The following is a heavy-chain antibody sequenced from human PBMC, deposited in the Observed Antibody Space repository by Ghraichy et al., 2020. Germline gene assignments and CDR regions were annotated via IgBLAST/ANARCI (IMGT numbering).Heavy chain of an antibody. D-gene: IGHD3-10*01. J-gene: IGHJ5*02. CDR3: AHSAPRTYYYGSGSGYNWFDP. V-gene: IGHV2-5*02. Sequence: SGPTLVKPTQTLTLTCTFSGFSLSTSGVRVGWIRQPPGKALEWLALIYWDDDKRYSPSLKSRLTITKDTSKNQVVLTMTNMDPVDTATYYCAHSAPRTYYYGSGSGYNWFDPWGQGTLVTVSS. CDR2: IYWDDDK. CDR1: GFSLSTSGVR.